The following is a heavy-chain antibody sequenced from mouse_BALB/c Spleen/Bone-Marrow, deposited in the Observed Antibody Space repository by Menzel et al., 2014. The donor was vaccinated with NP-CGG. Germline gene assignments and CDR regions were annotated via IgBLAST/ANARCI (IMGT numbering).Heavy chain of an antibody. CDR2: IDPANGNT. J-gene: IGHJ3*01. D-gene: IGHD1-1*01. CDR3: ASYYYGSYGFAY. Sequence: VQLQQSGAELVKPGASVKLSCTASGFNIKDTYMHWVKQRPEQGLEWIGRIDPANGNTKYDPKFQGKATITADTSSNTAYLQLSSLTSEDTAVYYCASYYYGSYGFAYWGQGTLDTVSA. V-gene: IGHV14-3*02. CDR1: GFNIKDTY.